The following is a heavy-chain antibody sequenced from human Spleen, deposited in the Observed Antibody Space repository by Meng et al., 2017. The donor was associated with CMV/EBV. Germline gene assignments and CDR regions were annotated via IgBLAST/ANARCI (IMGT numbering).Heavy chain of an antibody. Sequence: SGFTFSSYAMSWVRQAPGKGLEWVSAISGSGGSTYYADSVKGRFTISRDNSKNTLYLQMNSLRAEDTAVYYCASSGAQLGYCSSTSCFWGQGTLVTVSS. CDR3: ASSGAQLGYCSSTSCF. D-gene: IGHD2-2*01. V-gene: IGHV3-23*01. CDR2: ISGSGGST. J-gene: IGHJ4*02. CDR1: GFTFSSYA.